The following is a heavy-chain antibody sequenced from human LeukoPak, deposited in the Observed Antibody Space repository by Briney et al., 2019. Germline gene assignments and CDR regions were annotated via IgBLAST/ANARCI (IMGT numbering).Heavy chain of an antibody. J-gene: IGHJ6*03. CDR1: GYTFTDYN. Sequence: ASVKVSCKTAGYTFTDYNMHWVRQAPGQGPEWMGWIDPNRGGTNYAHRFQDRVTITRDTSISTVYMELNNLRSDDTAVYYCARDWDQLVPSKGGPPRYFYFMDVWGKGTSVIVSS. CDR2: IDPNRGGT. V-gene: IGHV1-2*07. CDR3: ARDWDQLVPSKGGPPRYFYFMDV. D-gene: IGHD2-15*01.